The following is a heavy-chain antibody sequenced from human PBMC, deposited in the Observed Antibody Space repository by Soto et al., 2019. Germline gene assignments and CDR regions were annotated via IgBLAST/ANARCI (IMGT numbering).Heavy chain of an antibody. Sequence: EVHLLQSGGDLVQPGGSLRLSCAASGFTFSNYAMSWVRQAPGEGLEWVASISGSGTTTYYADSVKGRFTISRDNSKNTRHLQMNSLRAEDTAGYYCAKDDAYRGNHCLFDYWGPGSRVTVSS. CDR2: ISGSGTTT. J-gene: IGHJ4*02. CDR3: AKDDAYRGNHCLFDY. V-gene: IGHV3-23*01. D-gene: IGHD3-16*02. CDR1: GFTFSNYA.